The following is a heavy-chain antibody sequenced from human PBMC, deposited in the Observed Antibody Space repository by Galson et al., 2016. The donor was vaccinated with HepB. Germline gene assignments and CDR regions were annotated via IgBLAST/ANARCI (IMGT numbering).Heavy chain of an antibody. CDR1: GFTFSSYE. CDR3: AREALRCSGECGDL. CDR2: ISSDIEGGTR. D-gene: IGHD2-15*01. Sequence: SLRLSCAASGFTFSSYEMNWVRQAPGKGMEWISYISSDIEGGTRSAASVRGRFIISRDNAQNSLFLQKNNLRAEDTAVYYCAREALRCSGECGDLWGQGTLVTVAS. J-gene: IGHJ5*02. V-gene: IGHV3-48*03.